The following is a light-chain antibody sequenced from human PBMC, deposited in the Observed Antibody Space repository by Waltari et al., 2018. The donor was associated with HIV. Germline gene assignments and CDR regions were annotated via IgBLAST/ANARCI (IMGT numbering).Light chain of an antibody. CDR3: QVWEPTSDHVV. Sequence: SYVLTQETSVSVAPGKTARIPCVGNNIGRKTGQWYQRKPGQAPVRVMYDDSNRPSGIPERFSGSNSGNTATLTINRVEVGDEADYYCQVWEPTSDHVVFGGGSRLIVL. V-gene: IGLV3-21*03. CDR2: DDS. J-gene: IGLJ2*01. CDR1: NIGRKT.